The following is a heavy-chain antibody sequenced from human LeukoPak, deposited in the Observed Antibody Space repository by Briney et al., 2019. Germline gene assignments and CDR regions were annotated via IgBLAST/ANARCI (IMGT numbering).Heavy chain of an antibody. Sequence: ASGKVSCKASGYTFTSYDINRVRQATGQGPEWMGWVNPNSGNTGYAQKFQGRVTMTRNTSISTAYMELSSLRSEDTAVYYCARETGDFDYWGQGTLVTVSS. J-gene: IGHJ4*02. CDR1: GYTFTSYD. CDR3: ARETGDFDY. CDR2: VNPNSGNT. V-gene: IGHV1-8*01.